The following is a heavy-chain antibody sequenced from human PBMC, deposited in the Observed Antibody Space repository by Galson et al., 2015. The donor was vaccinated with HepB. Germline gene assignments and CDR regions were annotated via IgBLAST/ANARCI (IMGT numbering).Heavy chain of an antibody. CDR3: AKDSGYCISTTCREYFQH. V-gene: IGHV3-30*18. CDR2: ISHDGSNI. J-gene: IGHJ1*01. Sequence: SLRLSCAASGFTFSSYGMHWVHQAPGKGPEWVAVISHDGSNIHYADSVTGRFTISRDDPKNTLYLQMNSLRVDDTAVYYCAKDSGYCISTTCREYFQHWGQGTLVTVSS. CDR1: GFTFSSYG. D-gene: IGHD2-2*03.